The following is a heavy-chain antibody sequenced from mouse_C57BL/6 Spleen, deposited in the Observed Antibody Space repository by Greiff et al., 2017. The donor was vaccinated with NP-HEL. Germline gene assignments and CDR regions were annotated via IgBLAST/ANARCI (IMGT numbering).Heavy chain of an antibody. CDR3: ARIGDGYYDY. CDR2: IDPSDSYT. Sequence: VQLQQPGAELVKPGASVKLSCKASGYTFTSYWMQWVNQRPGQGLEWIGEIDPSDSYTNYNQKFKGKATLTVDTSSSTAYMQLSSLTSEDSAVYYCARIGDGYYDYWGQGTTLTVSS. V-gene: IGHV1-50*01. CDR1: GYTFTSYW. J-gene: IGHJ2*01. D-gene: IGHD2-3*01.